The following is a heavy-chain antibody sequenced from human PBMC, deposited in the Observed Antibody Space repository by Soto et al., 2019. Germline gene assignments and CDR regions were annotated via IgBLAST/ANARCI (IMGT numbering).Heavy chain of an antibody. CDR3: ARDLGATDYYDYVWGSYRYTRWFDP. CDR1: GYTFTSYY. J-gene: IGHJ5*02. D-gene: IGHD3-16*02. CDR2: INPSGGST. Sequence: GASVKVSCKASGYTFTSYYMHWVRQAPGQGLEWMGIINPSGGSTSYAQKFQGRVTMTRDTSTSTVYMELSSLRAEDTAVYYCARDLGATDYYDYVWGSYRYTRWFDPWGQGTLVTVSS. V-gene: IGHV1-46*01.